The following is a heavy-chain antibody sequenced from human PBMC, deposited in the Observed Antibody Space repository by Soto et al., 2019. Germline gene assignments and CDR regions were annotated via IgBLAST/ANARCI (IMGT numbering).Heavy chain of an antibody. D-gene: IGHD6-13*01. V-gene: IGHV4-59*01. CDR3: ARQKQLATYDLFDR. CDR1: GGSISTYY. Sequence: PSETLSLTCTVSGGSISTYYWNWVRQPPGKGLEWIGYIYYSGTTNYNPSLKSRVTISVDTSKNQFSLKLRSVTAADTAMYYCARQKQLATYDLFDRWGQGILVAVSS. J-gene: IGHJ5*02. CDR2: IYYSGTT.